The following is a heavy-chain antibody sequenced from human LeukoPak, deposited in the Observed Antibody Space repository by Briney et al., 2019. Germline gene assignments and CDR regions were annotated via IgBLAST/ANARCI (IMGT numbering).Heavy chain of an antibody. Sequence: SETLSLTCTVSGGSISSYYWSWIRQPPGKGLEWIGYIYYSGSTNYNPSLKSRVTISVDTSKNQFSLKLSSVTAADTAVYYCAREGGYCSGGSCWSIDYWGQGTLVTVSS. V-gene: IGHV4-59*01. CDR1: GGSISSYY. D-gene: IGHD2-15*01. CDR3: AREGGYCSGGSCWSIDY. CDR2: IYYSGST. J-gene: IGHJ4*02.